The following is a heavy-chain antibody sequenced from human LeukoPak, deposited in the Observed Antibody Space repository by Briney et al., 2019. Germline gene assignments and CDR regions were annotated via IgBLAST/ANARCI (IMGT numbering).Heavy chain of an antibody. CDR2: ISYDGSDK. CDR3: AKDSVGAAGTGHFDY. D-gene: IGHD6-13*01. J-gene: IGHJ4*02. CDR1: GFTFSSYG. V-gene: IGHV3-30*18. Sequence: PGRSLRLSCAASGFTFSSYGIHWVRHAPGKGLEWVAVISYDGSDKYYADSVKGRFPISRDDSKNTLYLQMNSLRAEDTAVYYCAKDSVGAAGTGHFDYWGQGTLVTVSS.